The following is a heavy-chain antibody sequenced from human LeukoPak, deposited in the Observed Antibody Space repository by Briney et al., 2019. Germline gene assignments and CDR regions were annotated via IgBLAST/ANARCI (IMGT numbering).Heavy chain of an antibody. Sequence: GGSLRLSCAASGFTFSDYYMSWIRQAPGKGLEWVSYISSSSSTIYYADSVKGRFTISRDNAKNSLYLQMNSLRAEDTAVYYCARDVLLGYCSSTSCYPLDYWGQGTLVTVSS. J-gene: IGHJ4*02. CDR2: ISSSSSTI. D-gene: IGHD2-2*01. CDR1: GFTFSDYY. V-gene: IGHV3-11*04. CDR3: ARDVLLGYCSSTSCYPLDY.